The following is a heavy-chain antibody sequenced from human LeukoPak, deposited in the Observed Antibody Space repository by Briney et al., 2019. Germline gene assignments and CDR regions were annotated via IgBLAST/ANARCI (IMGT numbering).Heavy chain of an antibody. J-gene: IGHJ5*02. CDR2: IYTSGST. Sequence: SETLSLTCTVSGGSISSYYWSWTRQPAGKGLEWIGRIYTSGSTNYNPSLKSRVTMSVDTSKNQFSLKLSSVTAADTAVYYCARTIITMVRGVIMVWFDPWGQGTLVTVSS. CDR1: GGSISSYY. CDR3: ARTIITMVRGVIMVWFDP. D-gene: IGHD3-10*01. V-gene: IGHV4-4*07.